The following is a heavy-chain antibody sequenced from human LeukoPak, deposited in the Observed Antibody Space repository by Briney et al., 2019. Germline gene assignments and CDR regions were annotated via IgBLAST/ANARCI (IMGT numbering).Heavy chain of an antibody. CDR1: GGTFSSYA. CDR3: ARVLGGSYDL. D-gene: IGHD1-26*01. CDR2: INPSGGST. J-gene: IGHJ4*02. Sequence: ASVKVSCKASGGTFSSYAISWVRQAPGQGLEWMGIINPSGGSTSYAQKFQGRVTMTRDMSTSTVYMELSSLRSEDMAVYYCARVLGGSYDLWGQGTLVTVSS. V-gene: IGHV1-46*01.